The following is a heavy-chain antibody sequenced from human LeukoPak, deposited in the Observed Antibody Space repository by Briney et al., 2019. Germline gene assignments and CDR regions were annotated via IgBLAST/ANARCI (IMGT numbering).Heavy chain of an antibody. CDR2: ISWNSGRI. D-gene: IGHD3-22*01. V-gene: IGHV3-9*01. Sequence: GGSLRLSCAASGFTFDDYAMHWVGQVPGKGLEWVSGISWNSGRIGYADSVKGRLTISRDNAKNSLYLQINSLRADDTALYYCARDHYYDSSGYHYFDYWGQGTLVTVSS. J-gene: IGHJ4*02. CDR1: GFTFDDYA. CDR3: ARDHYYDSSGYHYFDY.